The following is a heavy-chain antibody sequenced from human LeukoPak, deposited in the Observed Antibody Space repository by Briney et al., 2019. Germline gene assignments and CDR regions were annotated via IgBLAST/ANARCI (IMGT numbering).Heavy chain of an antibody. CDR2: INCNNGDT. CDR3: ARNGEI. Sequence: ASVKVSCKTSGYTSTGYYMHWMRQAPGQGLEWMGWINCNNGDTIYAQKFEGRVTVTRDTSTSTAYMELSRLEYDDTAVYYCARNGEIWGQGTLVTVSS. V-gene: IGHV1-2*02. D-gene: IGHD3-10*01. J-gene: IGHJ4*02. CDR1: GYTSTGYY.